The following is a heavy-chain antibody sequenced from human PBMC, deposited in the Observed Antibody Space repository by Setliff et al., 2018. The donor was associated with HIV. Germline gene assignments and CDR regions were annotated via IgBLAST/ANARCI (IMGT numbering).Heavy chain of an antibody. CDR3: ARSLYGEYGGDLNWLDP. Sequence: ASVKVSCKASGYSFINYAMNWVRQAPGQGLEWMGWINTQTGSPTYAQAFPGRFVFTVDTSVTTTYLQISGLKADDTAVYCCARSLYGEYGGDLNWLDPWGQGTLVTVSS. CDR2: INTQTGSP. D-gene: IGHD4-17*01. J-gene: IGHJ5*02. CDR1: GYSFINYA. V-gene: IGHV7-4-1*02.